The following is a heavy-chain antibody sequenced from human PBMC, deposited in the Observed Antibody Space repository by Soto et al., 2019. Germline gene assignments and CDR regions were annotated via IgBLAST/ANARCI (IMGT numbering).Heavy chain of an antibody. Sequence: GASVKVSCKASGGTFSSYAISWVRQAPGQGLEWMGGIIPIFGTANYAQKFQGRVTITADKSTSTAYMELSSLRSEDTAVYYCASWDMSSWSPFDYWGQGTLVTVSS. J-gene: IGHJ4*02. CDR1: GGTFSSYA. V-gene: IGHV1-69*06. CDR2: IIPIFGTA. D-gene: IGHD6-13*01. CDR3: ASWDMSSWSPFDY.